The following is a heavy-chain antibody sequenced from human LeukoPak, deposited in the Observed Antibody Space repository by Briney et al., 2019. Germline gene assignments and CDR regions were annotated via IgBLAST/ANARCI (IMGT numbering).Heavy chain of an antibody. CDR1: GGSIGSGDYY. Sequence: SQTLSLTCTVSGGSIGSGDYYWSWIRQHPGKGLEWIGYIYYSGSTYYNPSLKSRVTISVDTSKNQFSLKLSSVTAADTAVYYCASGSVDFCSSTSCPVYYFDYWGQGTLVTVSS. CDR3: ASGSVDFCSSTSCPVYYFDY. V-gene: IGHV4-30-4*01. J-gene: IGHJ4*02. CDR2: IYYSGST. D-gene: IGHD2-2*01.